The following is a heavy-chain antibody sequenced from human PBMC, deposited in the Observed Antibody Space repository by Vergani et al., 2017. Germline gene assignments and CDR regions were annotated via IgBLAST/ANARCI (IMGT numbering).Heavy chain of an antibody. Sequence: EVQLVESGGGLVQPGRSLRLSCAASGFTFDDYAMHWVRQAPGKGLEWVSGISWNSGSIGYADSVKGRFTISRDNAKNSLYLQMNSLRAEDTALYYCARPSPDAFDIWGQGTMVTVSS. CDR2: ISWNSGSI. J-gene: IGHJ3*02. CDR3: ARPSPDAFDI. CDR1: GFTFDDYA. V-gene: IGHV3-9*01.